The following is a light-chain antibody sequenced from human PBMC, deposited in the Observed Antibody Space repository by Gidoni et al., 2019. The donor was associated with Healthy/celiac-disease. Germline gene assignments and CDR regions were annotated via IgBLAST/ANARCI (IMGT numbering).Light chain of an antibody. CDR3: QQSYSTLLT. CDR1: QSISSY. V-gene: IGKV1-39*01. J-gene: IGKJ4*01. CDR2: AAS. Sequence: DIQQTQSPSSLSASVGDRVTITCRARQSISSYLNWYQQKPGKAPKLLIYAASSLQSGVPSRFSGSGSGTDFTLTISSLQPEDFATYYWQQSYSTLLTFGGGTKVEIK.